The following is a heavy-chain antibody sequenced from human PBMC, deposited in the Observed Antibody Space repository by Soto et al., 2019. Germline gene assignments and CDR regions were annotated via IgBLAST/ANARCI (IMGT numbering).Heavy chain of an antibody. D-gene: IGHD3-9*01. CDR2: FDPEDGET. V-gene: IGHV1-24*01. CDR1: GYTLTELS. Sequence: GASVKVSCKVSGYTLTELSMHWVRQAPGKGLEWMGGFDPEDGETIYAQKFQGRVTMTEDTFTDTAYMELSSLRSEDTAVYYCATRMLYDILTGYSYAFDIWGQGTMVTVSS. CDR3: ATRMLYDILTGYSYAFDI. J-gene: IGHJ3*02.